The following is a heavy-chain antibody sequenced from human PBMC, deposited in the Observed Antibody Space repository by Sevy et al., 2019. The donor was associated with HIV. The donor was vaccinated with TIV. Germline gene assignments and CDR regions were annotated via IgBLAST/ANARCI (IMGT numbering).Heavy chain of an antibody. J-gene: IGHJ6*02. CDR2: ISSSGSTI. D-gene: IGHD6-13*01. CDR3: ARDQTTGYSSSWLTGGGMDV. Sequence: GGSLRLSCAASGFTFSDYYMSWIRQAPGKGLEWVSYISSSGSTIYYADSVKGRFTISRDNAKNPLYLQMNSLRAEDTAVYYCARDQTTGYSSSWLTGGGMDVWGQGTTVTVSS. V-gene: IGHV3-11*01. CDR1: GFTFSDYY.